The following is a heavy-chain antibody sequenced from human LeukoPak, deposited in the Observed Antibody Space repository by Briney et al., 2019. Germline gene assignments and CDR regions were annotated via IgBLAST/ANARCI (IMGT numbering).Heavy chain of an antibody. V-gene: IGHV3-21*01. Sequence: GSLLLSCAASGFTFSSYSMNWVRQAPGRGLEWVSSISSSSSYIYYADSVKGRFTISRDNANNSLYLQMNSLRAEDTAVYYCARVTPDSGYDYAIAVAGYSWFDPWGQGTLVTVSS. J-gene: IGHJ5*02. D-gene: IGHD5-12*01. CDR3: ARVTPDSGYDYAIAVAGYSWFDP. CDR2: ISSSSSYI. CDR1: GFTFSSYS.